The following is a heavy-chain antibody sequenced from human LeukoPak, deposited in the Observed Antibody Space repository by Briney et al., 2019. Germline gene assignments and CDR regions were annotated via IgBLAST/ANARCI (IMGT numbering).Heavy chain of an antibody. CDR2: IWYDGSNK. CDR3: AREGPPYCSGGSCGAFDI. Sequence: GGSLRLSCAASGFTFSSYGMHWVRQAPGKGLEWVAVIWYDGSNKYYADSVKGRFTISRDNSKNTLYLQMNSLRAEDTAVYYCAREGPPYCSGGSCGAFDIWGQGTMVTVSS. V-gene: IGHV3-33*01. D-gene: IGHD2-15*01. CDR1: GFTFSSYG. J-gene: IGHJ3*02.